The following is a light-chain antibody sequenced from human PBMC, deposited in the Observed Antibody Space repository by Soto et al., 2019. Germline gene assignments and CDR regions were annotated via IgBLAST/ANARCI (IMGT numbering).Light chain of an antibody. CDR2: GAS. CDR1: QSVSIS. V-gene: IGKV3-15*01. Sequence: EIVMTQSPATLSVSPGERATLSCRASQSVSISLAWYQQKPGQPPRLLIYGASTRATGIPARFSGSGSGTEFTLTISSLQSEDVAVYCRQYGRSLGFAFGGGTKVDIK. CDR3: RQYGRSLGFA. J-gene: IGKJ4*01.